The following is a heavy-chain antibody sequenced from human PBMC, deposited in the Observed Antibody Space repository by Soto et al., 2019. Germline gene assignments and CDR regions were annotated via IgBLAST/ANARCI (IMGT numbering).Heavy chain of an antibody. J-gene: IGHJ5*02. CDR2: MNPNSGNT. Sequence: ASVKVSCKASGGTFSSYAISWVRQAPGQGLEWMGWMNPNSGNTGYAQKFQGRVTMTRNTSISTAYMELSSLRSEDTAVYYCARGVGYYGSGNYLWFSWFDPWGQGTLVTVSS. V-gene: IGHV1-8*02. CDR1: GGTFSSYA. D-gene: IGHD3-10*01. CDR3: ARGVGYYGSGNYLWFSWFDP.